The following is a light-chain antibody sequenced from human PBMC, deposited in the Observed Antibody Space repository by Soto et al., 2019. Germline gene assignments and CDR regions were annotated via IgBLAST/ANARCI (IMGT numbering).Light chain of an antibody. V-gene: IGKV4-1*01. Sequence: DTVMTQSPDSLAVSLGERATINCKSSRSVIHSSNNKNYLAWFQQKAGQPPKLLIYWASTRDSGVPDRFSGSGSGTDFTLTISSLQPEGVAVYYCQQYDNIPFTFGPGTKVDV. CDR2: WAS. J-gene: IGKJ3*01. CDR1: RSVIHSSNNKNY. CDR3: QQYDNIPFT.